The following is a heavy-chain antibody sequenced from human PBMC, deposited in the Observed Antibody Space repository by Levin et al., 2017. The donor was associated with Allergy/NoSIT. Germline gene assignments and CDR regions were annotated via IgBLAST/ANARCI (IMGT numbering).Heavy chain of an antibody. CDR2: IIPIFGTA. CDR3: ARYYGSGSYFGY. V-gene: IGHV1-69*13. D-gene: IGHD3-10*01. J-gene: IGHJ4*02. CDR1: GGTFSSYA. Sequence: ASVKVSCKASGGTFSSYAISWVRQAPGQGLEWMGGIIPIFGTANYAQKFQGRVTITADESTSTAYMELSSLRSEDTAVYYCARYYGSGSYFGYWGQGTLVTVSS.